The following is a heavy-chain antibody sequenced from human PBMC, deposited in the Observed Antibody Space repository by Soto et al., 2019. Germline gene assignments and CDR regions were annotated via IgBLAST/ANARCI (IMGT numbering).Heavy chain of an antibody. CDR2: IYHSGST. J-gene: IGHJ3*01. Sequence: PSETLSLTCTVSGGSISSSSYYWTWIRQHPGKGLEWIGYIYHSGSTYYSPSLKSRVTISVDTSENQFSLKLTSMTAADKAVYYRARGGDGFDLWGQGKMVNVSS. CDR3: ARGGDGFDL. CDR1: GGSISSSSYY. V-gene: IGHV4-31*03.